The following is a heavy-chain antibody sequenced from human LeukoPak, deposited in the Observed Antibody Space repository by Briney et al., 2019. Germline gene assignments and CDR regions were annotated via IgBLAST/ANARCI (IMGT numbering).Heavy chain of an antibody. CDR1: GGSISSYY. V-gene: IGHV4-4*07. D-gene: IGHD3-10*01. Sequence: SETLSLTCSVSGGSISSYYWTWIRQPAGKGLEWLGRIYAGGSTNYNPSLKSRVTMAVDTSKNQFSLKLSSVTAADTAVYYCARGSYGSGSYYSTWVAGYWGQGTLVTVSS. CDR3: ARGSYGSGSYYSTWVAGY. J-gene: IGHJ4*02. CDR2: IYAGGST.